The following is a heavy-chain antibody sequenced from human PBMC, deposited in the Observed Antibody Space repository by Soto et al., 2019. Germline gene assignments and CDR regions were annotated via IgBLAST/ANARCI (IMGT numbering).Heavy chain of an antibody. D-gene: IGHD2-2*02. CDR2: IFSNDEK. Sequence: SGPTLVNPTETLTLTCTVSGFSLSNARMGVSWIRQPPGKALEWLAHIFSNDEKSYSTSLKSRLTISKDTSKSQVVLTMTNMDSVDTATYFCARILTYCSSTSCHKGLVDYWGQGTLVTVSS. CDR1: GFSLSNARMG. CDR3: ARILTYCSSTSCHKGLVDY. J-gene: IGHJ4*02. V-gene: IGHV2-26*01.